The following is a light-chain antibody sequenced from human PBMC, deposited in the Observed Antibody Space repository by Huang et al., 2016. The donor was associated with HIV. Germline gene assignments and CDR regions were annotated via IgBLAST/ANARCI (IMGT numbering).Light chain of an antibody. CDR2: GAS. V-gene: IGKV1-39*01. Sequence: DIRMTQSPSFLSASVGDRVTITCRASQNINTYLNWYRQKPGNAPEALIYGASRVQSGVPSRFRGRASGTDFSLTINDLQYEDFATYYCQQTYSSPLTFGGGPRWTS. CDR1: QNINTY. CDR3: QQTYSSPLT. J-gene: IGKJ4*01.